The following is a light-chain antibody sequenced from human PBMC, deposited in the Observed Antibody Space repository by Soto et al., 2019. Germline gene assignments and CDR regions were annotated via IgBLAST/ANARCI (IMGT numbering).Light chain of an antibody. CDR1: NIGAIS. CDR2: DDS. Sequence: SYELTQPPSVSAAPGQTAKITCGGNNIGAISVHWYQQKAGQAPVLVVYDDSDRPSGIPERFSGSKSGYTATLTISGVEAGDEADYYCQVWDSSSDHQDVFGGGTKLTVL. CDR3: QVWDSSSDHQDV. V-gene: IGLV3-21*02. J-gene: IGLJ3*02.